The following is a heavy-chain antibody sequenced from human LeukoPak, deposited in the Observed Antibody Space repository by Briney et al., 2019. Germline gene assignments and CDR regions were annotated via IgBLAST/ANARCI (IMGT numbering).Heavy chain of an antibody. J-gene: IGHJ4*02. CDR2: ISWNSGRI. D-gene: IGHD3-22*01. V-gene: IGHV3-9*01. CDR3: TKDTMYYYESTGYFDH. Sequence: PGGSLRLSCAASGFTFDDYAMHWVRQGPGKGLEWVSGISWNSGRIVYADSVKGRFTISRDDAKNSLYLQMNSLGAEDTALYYCTKDTMYYYESTGYFDHRGQGTLVTVSS. CDR1: GFTFDDYA.